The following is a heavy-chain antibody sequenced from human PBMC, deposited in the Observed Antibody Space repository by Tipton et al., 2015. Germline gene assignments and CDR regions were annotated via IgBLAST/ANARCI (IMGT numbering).Heavy chain of an antibody. CDR3: ARWYRDAFDI. Sequence: QLVQSGAEVKKPGSSVKVSCKASGVIFSNYVFSWVRQAPGQGLEWMGGIIPIFDTGNYPQKFQGRVTITADESTSTVYMELSSLRSEDTAVYYCARWYRDAFDIWGQGTMVTVSS. J-gene: IGHJ3*02. CDR2: IIPIFDTG. CDR1: GVIFSNYV. V-gene: IGHV1-69*01. D-gene: IGHD1-26*01.